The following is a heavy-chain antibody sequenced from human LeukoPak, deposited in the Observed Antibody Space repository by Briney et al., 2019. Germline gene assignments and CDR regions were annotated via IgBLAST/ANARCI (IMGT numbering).Heavy chain of an antibody. CDR1: GFTFSDHY. D-gene: IGHD2-15*01. CDR3: ARADPPYCSGGSCYSGY. Sequence: PGGSLRLSCAASGFTFSDHYMDWVRQAPGKGLEWVGRTRNKANSYTTEYAASVKGRFTISRDDSKNSLYLQMNSLKTEDTAVYYCARADPPYCSGGSCYSGYWGQGTLVTVSS. CDR2: TRNKANSYTT. J-gene: IGHJ4*02. V-gene: IGHV3-72*01.